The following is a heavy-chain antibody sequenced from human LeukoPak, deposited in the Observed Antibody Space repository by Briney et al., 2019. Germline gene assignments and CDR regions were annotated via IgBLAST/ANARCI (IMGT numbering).Heavy chain of an antibody. J-gene: IGHJ4*02. V-gene: IGHV3-23*01. CDR1: GFTLSSYA. CDR2: ISDTGNT. D-gene: IGHD2-15*01. CDR3: AKAPVTTCRGAFCYPFDY. Sequence: GGSLRLSCAASGFTLSSYAMSWVRQAPGKGLEWVSAISDTGNTYHADSVKGRFTISRDSSKNTMFLQMNRLRPEDAAVYYCAKAPVTTCRGAFCYPFDYWGLGTLVTVSS.